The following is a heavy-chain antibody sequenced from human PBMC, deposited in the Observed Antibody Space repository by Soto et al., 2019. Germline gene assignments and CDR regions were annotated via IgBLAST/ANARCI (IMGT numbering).Heavy chain of an antibody. CDR3: ATSVNSAMAFDY. CDR2: IDPNGGST. CDR1: GYTFTHYC. J-gene: IGHJ4*02. V-gene: IGHV1-46*01. Sequence: ASVKVSCKASGYTFTHYCIHWVRQAPGQGLEWMGIIDPNGGSTTYAQKFRAGFTMTRDTSTSTVYMELSSLRSEDSAVYYCATSVNSAMAFDYWGQGTLVTVSS. D-gene: IGHD5-18*01.